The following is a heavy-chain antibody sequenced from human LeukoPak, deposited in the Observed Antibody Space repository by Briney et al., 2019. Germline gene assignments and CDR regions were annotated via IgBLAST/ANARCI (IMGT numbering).Heavy chain of an antibody. CDR1: GFTFSSYS. V-gene: IGHV3-21*01. CDR3: AVTVAGDDWDY. J-gene: IGHJ4*02. CDR2: ISSSSSYI. D-gene: IGHD6-19*01. Sequence: GGSLRLSCAASGFTFSSYSMNWVRQAPGKGLEWVSSISSSSSYIYYADSVRGRFTISRDNAKNSLYLQMNSLRAEDTAVYYCAVTVAGDDWDYWGQGTLVTVSS.